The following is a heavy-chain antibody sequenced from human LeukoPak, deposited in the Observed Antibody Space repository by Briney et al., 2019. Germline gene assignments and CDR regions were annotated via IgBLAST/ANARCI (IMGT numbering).Heavy chain of an antibody. J-gene: IGHJ3*02. CDR1: GFTVSVNY. D-gene: IGHD2/OR15-2a*01. CDR3: TRDHFPFVAELDAFDI. V-gene: IGHV3-49*04. CDR2: IRSKAYGGTT. Sequence: GGSLRLSCAAFGFTVSVNYTSWARQAPGKGLEWVGFIRSKAYGGTTEYAASVKGRFTISRDDSKSIAYLQMNSLKTEDTAVYYCTRDHFPFVAELDAFDIWGQGTMVTVSS.